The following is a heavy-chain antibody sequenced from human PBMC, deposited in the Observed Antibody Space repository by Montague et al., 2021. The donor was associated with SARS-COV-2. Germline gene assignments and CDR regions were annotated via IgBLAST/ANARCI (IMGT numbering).Heavy chain of an antibody. CDR1: GGSISGYY. Sequence: SETLSLTCTVSGGSISGYYWSWICQSPGKGLEWIGYIYYSGSTKXNPFLESRVTVSVDRSKNQVSLKLSSVTPADTAVYYCARLLRSCSNGVCRTYYYYAMDVWGQGTTVTVSS. CDR3: ARLLRSCSNGVCRTYYYYAMDV. CDR2: IYYSGST. V-gene: IGHV4-59*01. J-gene: IGHJ6*02. D-gene: IGHD2-8*01.